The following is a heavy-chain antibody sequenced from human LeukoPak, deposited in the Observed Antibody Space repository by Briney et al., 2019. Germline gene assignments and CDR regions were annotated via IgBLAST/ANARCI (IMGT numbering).Heavy chain of an antibody. CDR1: GGSISSYY. CDR2: IYYSGST. V-gene: IGHV4-59*01. CDR3: ARDAPSGWYLYFDY. Sequence: PSETLSLTCTVSGGSISSYYWSWIRQPPGKGLEWIGYIYYSGSTNYNPSLKCRVTISVDTSKNQFSLKLSSVTAADTAVYYCARDAPSGWYLYFDYWGQGTLVTVSS. D-gene: IGHD6-19*01. J-gene: IGHJ4*02.